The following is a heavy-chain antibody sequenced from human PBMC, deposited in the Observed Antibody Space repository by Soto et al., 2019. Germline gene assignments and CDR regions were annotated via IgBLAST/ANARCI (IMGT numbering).Heavy chain of an antibody. CDR3: ARDLSGSIYSYYGMDV. CDR2: LSSSRSII. CDR1: GFTFSSYN. Sequence: EVQLVESGGGLVQPGGSLRLSCAASGFTFSSYNMNWVRQAPGKGLEWVSFLSSSRSIIYYADSVKGRFTISRDTAKNSLCLQMNSLRDEDTAVYYCARDLSGSIYSYYGMDVWGQGTTVTVSS. J-gene: IGHJ6*02. V-gene: IGHV3-48*02. D-gene: IGHD6-25*01.